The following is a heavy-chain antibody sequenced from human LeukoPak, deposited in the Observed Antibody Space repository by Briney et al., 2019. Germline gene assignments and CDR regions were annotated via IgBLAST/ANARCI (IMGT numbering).Heavy chain of an antibody. CDR1: GGSIRSGGYY. D-gene: IGHD2-2*01. CDR2: IYYSGST. Sequence: SETLSLTCPASGGSIRSGGYYWGWIRQPPGKGLEWIGSIYYSGSTYYNPSLKTRVTMSVDTSKNQFSLKLSSVTAADTAVYYCARSFCSSNSCYAVGYFDYWGQGTLVTVPS. CDR3: ARSFCSSNSCYAVGYFDY. J-gene: IGHJ4*02. V-gene: IGHV4-39*01.